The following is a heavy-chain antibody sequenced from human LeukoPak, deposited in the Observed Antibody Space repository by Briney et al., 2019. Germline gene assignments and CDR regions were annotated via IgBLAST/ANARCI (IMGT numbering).Heavy chain of an antibody. V-gene: IGHV4-39*07. CDR1: GGSISSNSYY. J-gene: IGHJ4*02. CDR2: IYYSGST. D-gene: IGHD3-22*01. Sequence: PSETLSLTCAVSGGSISSNSYYWGWIRQPPGKGLEWIGSIYYSGSTYYNPSLKSRVTISVDTSKNQFSLKLSSVTAADTAVYYCARDTYYYDSSGSGIFDYWGQGTLVTVSS. CDR3: ARDTYYYDSSGSGIFDY.